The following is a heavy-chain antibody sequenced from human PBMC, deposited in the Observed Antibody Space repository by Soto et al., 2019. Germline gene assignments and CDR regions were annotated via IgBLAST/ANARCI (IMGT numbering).Heavy chain of an antibody. V-gene: IGHV1-69*06. CDR2: IIPIFGTA. CDR1: GGTFSSYA. CDR3: ATTTVTTLYYFDY. J-gene: IGHJ4*02. Sequence: QVQLVQSGAEVKKPGSSVKVSCKASGGTFSSYAISWVRQAPGQGLEWMGGIIPIFGTANYAQKFQGRVTIPEDKSTSTAYMELSSLRSEDTAVYYCATTTVTTLYYFDYWGQGTLVTVSS. D-gene: IGHD4-17*01.